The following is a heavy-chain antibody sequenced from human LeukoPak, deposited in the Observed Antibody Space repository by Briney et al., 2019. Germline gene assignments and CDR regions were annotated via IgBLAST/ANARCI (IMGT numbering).Heavy chain of an antibody. V-gene: IGHV3-30*04. CDR1: GFTFSSYA. CDR2: ISYDGSDK. J-gene: IGHJ4*02. D-gene: IGHD3-9*01. CDR3: ASAGELRYFDWFFDY. Sequence: GGSLRLSWAASGFTFSSYAMHWVCQAPGKGQEWVAVISYDGSDKYYADSVKGRFTISRDNSKNTLYLQMNSLRAENTAVYYCASAGELRYFDWFFDYWGQGTLVTVSS.